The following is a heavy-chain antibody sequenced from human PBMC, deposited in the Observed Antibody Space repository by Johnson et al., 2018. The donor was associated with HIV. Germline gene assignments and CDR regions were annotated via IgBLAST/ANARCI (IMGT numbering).Heavy chain of an antibody. CDR2: ISYDGSNK. J-gene: IGHJ3*02. CDR3: ATIDAFDI. V-gene: IGHV3-30*04. Sequence: QVQLVESGGGVVKPGRSLRLSCAASGFTFSSYAMHWVRQAPGKGLEWVAVISYDGSNKYYADSVKGRFTISRDNSKNTLYLQMNSLRAEDTAVYYCATIDAFDIWGQGTMVTVSS. CDR1: GFTFSSYA.